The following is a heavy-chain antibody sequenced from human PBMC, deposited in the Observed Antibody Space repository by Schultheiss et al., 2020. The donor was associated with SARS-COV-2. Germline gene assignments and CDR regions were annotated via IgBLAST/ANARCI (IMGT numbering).Heavy chain of an antibody. J-gene: IGHJ6*03. Sequence: SETLSLTCTVSGGSISSYYWSWIRQPPGKGLEWIGYIYYSGSTNYNPSLKSRVTISVDTSKNQFSLKLSSVTAADTAVYYCARGPGVTGYYYYYYMDVWGKGTTVTVSS. CDR3: ARGPGVTGYYYYYYMDV. D-gene: IGHD2-21*02. CDR1: GGSISSYY. CDR2: IYYSGST. V-gene: IGHV4-59*01.